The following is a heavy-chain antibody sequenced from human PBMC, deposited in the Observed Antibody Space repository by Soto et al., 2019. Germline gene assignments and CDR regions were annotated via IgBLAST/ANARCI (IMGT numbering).Heavy chain of an antibody. CDR1: GFAFSGYA. D-gene: IGHD2-2*01. CDR2: LSGSGTTT. J-gene: IGHJ4*02. CDR3: ARGSLGRYCSLTTCYVDY. Sequence: EVHLLESGGGLVQPGGSLRLSCAASGFAFSGYAMTWVRQAPGKGLEWVSTLSGSGTTTYYADSVQGRFTVSRDNSKNTVYLQMNSLRAEDTAIYYCARGSLGRYCSLTTCYVDYWGQGTQVTVSS. V-gene: IGHV3-23*01.